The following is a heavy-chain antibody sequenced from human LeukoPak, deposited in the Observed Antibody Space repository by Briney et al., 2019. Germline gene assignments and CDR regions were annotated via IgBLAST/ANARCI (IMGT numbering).Heavy chain of an antibody. CDR1: GYTFTSYD. J-gene: IGHJ5*02. V-gene: IGHV1-8*01. Sequence: GASVKVSCKASGYTFTSYDINWVRQATGQGLEWMGWMNPNSGNTGYAQKFQGRVTMTRNTSISTAYMELSSLRSEDTAVYYCARDPVYRTYYDFWSGISWFDPWGQGTLVTVSS. D-gene: IGHD3-3*01. CDR3: ARDPVYRTYYDFWSGISWFDP. CDR2: MNPNSGNT.